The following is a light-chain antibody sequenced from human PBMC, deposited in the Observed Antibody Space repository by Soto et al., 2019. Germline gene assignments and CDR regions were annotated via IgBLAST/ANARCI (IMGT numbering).Light chain of an antibody. Sequence: DVQMTQSPSSLSAFVGDRVTITCRASQGIAPYLAWFQQKPGKVPKLLIYATSTLQSGVPSRFSGSGYETDFTLTINSLQPEDVGTYYCQKYNSAPLTFGGGTKVDIK. CDR3: QKYNSAPLT. CDR1: QGIAPY. J-gene: IGKJ4*01. V-gene: IGKV1-27*01. CDR2: ATS.